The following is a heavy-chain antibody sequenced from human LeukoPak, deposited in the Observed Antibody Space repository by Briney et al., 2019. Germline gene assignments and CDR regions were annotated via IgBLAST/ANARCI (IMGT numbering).Heavy chain of an antibody. J-gene: IGHJ6*04. CDR1: GFIFRDYP. D-gene: IGHD3-10*02. CDR3: AELGITMIGGV. V-gene: IGHV3-11*04. Sequence: PGGSLRLSCVGSGFIFRDYPMIWMRQAPGKGLEWISYISTSGNTIYYADSVKGRFTISRDNSKNTLYLQMNSLRAEDTAVYYCAELGITMIGGVWGKGTTVTISS. CDR2: ISTSGNTI.